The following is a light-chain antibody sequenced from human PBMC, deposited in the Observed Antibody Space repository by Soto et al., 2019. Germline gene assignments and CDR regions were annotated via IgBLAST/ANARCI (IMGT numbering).Light chain of an antibody. V-gene: IGLV2-14*01. CDR2: NVS. J-gene: IGLJ7*01. CDR1: SNDIGAYNY. CDR3: FAYTPTPTLV. Sequence: QSALTQPASISGSPGQSITIPCSGTSNDIGAYNYVSWYQQHPGKAPKLIIYNVSFRPSGVSDRFSGSKSGNTASLTISRLQPDDEAQYYCFAYTPTPTLVFGGGTQLTVL.